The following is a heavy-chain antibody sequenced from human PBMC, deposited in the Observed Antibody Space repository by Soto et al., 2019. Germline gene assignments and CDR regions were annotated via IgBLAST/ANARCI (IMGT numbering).Heavy chain of an antibody. CDR3: ARGPRITIFGVVIYYFDY. V-gene: IGHV4-39*01. J-gene: IGHJ4*02. Sequence: SETLSLTCTVAGGSITNSYYWAWIRQPPGKGLEWIGSIYYSGRTYYNPSLKSRVTISVDTSKNQFSLKLSSVTAADTAVYYCARGPRITIFGVVIYYFDYWGQGTLVTVSS. CDR1: GGSITNSYY. CDR2: IYYSGRT. D-gene: IGHD3-3*01.